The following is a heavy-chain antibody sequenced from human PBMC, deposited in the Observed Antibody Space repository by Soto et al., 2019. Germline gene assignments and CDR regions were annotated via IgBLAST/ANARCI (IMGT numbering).Heavy chain of an antibody. CDR1: GFTCSGSA. J-gene: IGHJ5*02. CDR3: KRDPRNYYDSIGSPNWFDP. CDR2: IRSKTNSYAT. Sequence: GALRLACAASGFTCSGSAMHWVRQASGKGLEWVGRIRSKTNSYATAYAAPVKGRFTISRDDSKATAYLQMNSLKTEDTAVYYCKRDPRNYYDSIGSPNWFDPWGQGTPVTVYS. V-gene: IGHV3-73*01. D-gene: IGHD3-22*01.